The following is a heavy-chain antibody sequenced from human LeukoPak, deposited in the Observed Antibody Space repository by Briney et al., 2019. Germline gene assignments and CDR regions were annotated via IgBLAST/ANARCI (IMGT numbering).Heavy chain of an antibody. J-gene: IGHJ4*02. CDR2: IYHSGST. CDR3: ARARVAATLLDY. V-gene: IGHV4-30-2*01. Sequence: SETLSLTCTVSGGSISSGGYYWSWIRQPPGKGLEWIGYIYHSGSTYYNPSLKSRVTISVDRSKNQFSLKLSSVTAADTAVYYCARARVAATLLDYWGQGTLVTVSS. D-gene: IGHD2-15*01. CDR1: GGSISSGGYY.